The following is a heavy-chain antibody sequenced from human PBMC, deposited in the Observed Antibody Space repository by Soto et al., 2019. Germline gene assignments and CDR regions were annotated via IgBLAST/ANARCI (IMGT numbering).Heavy chain of an antibody. CDR2: IYYSGST. V-gene: IGHV4-59*01. CDR1: GGSISSYY. D-gene: IGHD4-4*01. J-gene: IGHJ5*02. CDR3: ARARTTDWFDP. Sequence: ETLSLTCTVSGGSISSYYWSWIRQPPGKGLEWIGYIYYSGSTNYNPSLKSRVTISVDTSKNQFSLKLSSVTAADTAVYYCARARTTDWFDPWGQGTLVTVSS.